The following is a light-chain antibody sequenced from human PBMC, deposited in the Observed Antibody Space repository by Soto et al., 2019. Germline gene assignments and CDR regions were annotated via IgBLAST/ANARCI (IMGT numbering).Light chain of an antibody. CDR2: VAS. CDR1: QGISNY. CDR3: QKYNSAPWT. Sequence: EIQMTQSPSSLSASVGVRVTITCRASQGISNYLAWYQQQPGKVPKLLIYVASTLQSGVPSRFSGSGSGTDFTLTSISLQPEDVATYYCQKYNSAPWTFGQGTKVEIK. J-gene: IGKJ1*01. V-gene: IGKV1-27*01.